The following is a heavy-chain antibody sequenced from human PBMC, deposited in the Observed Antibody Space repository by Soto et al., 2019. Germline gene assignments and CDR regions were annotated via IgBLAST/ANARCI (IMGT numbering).Heavy chain of an antibody. D-gene: IGHD1-7*01. CDR1: GYTFTGYY. J-gene: IGHJ6*02. Sequence: QVQLVQSGAEVKKPGASVKVSCKASGYTFTGYYTHWVRQAPGQGLEWMGRSNPNSVGTNYAQKFQGWVTMTRDTSISTAYMELSRLRSDDTAVYYCARETTSYYYGMDVWGQGTTVTVSS. CDR3: ARETTSYYYGMDV. CDR2: SNPNSVGT. V-gene: IGHV1-2*04.